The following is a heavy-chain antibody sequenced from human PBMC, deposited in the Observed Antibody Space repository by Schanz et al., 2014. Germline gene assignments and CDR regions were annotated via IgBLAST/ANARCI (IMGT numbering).Heavy chain of an antibody. CDR3: ATNSTFRMVRGSNAFDA. CDR2: FDVEDVES. J-gene: IGHJ3*01. V-gene: IGHV1-24*01. D-gene: IGHD3-10*01. Sequence: QVQLLQSGSEVKKPGASVKVSCEISGYTVSALAMHWVRQAPGKGLEWLGGFDVEDVESIYAQKFQGRVTMTEATSTETAYMELSGLRPGDTAVYYCATNSTFRMVRGSNAFDAWGQGTMVTVSS. CDR1: GYTVSALA.